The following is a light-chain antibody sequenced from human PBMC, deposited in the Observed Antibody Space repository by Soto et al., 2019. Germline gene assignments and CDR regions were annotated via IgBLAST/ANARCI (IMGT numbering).Light chain of an antibody. J-gene: IGLJ2*01. CDR1: SSDIGSYVF. V-gene: IGLV2-8*01. CDR3: SIFAGGNSVI. CDR2: EVT. Sequence: QSALTQPPSASGSPGQSVAISCTGTSSDIGSYVFVSWYQQHPGKAPKLLIYEVTKRPSGVPDRFSGSKSGNTASLTVSGFQVEDEADYYCSIFAGGNSVIFGGGTKLTVL.